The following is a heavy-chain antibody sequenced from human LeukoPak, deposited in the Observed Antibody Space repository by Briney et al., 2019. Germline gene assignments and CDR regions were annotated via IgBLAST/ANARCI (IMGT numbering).Heavy chain of an antibody. V-gene: IGHV3-21*01. J-gene: IGHJ4*02. CDR1: GFSFSDYT. CDR3: ARGYGRADY. Sequence: PGGSLRLSRAGSGFSFSDYTMNWVRQAPGKGLEWVSSISSSSSYIYYADSVKGRFTISRDNAKNSLYLQMNSLRAEDTAVYYCARGYGRADYWGQGTLVSVSS. CDR2: ISSSSSYI. D-gene: IGHD5-18*01.